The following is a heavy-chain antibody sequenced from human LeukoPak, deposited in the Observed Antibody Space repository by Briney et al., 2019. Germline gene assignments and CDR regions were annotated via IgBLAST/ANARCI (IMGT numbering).Heavy chain of an antibody. J-gene: IGHJ4*02. CDR1: GGSMTQTNY. CDR3: AREGRSSRPLDY. CDR2: FNLQGGT. V-gene: IGHV4-4*02. Sequence: PSETLSLTCGVSGGSMTQTNYWTWVRQPPGKGLEWVGEFNLQGGTNYNPSLLRRVAISVDTSANPVSLQTTSVTAADTAVYYCAREGRSSRPLDYSGQGTLVTVSS.